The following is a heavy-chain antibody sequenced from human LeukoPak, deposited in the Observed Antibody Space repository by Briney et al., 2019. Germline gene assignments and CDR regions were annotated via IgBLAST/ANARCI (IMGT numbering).Heavy chain of an antibody. Sequence: GGSLRLSCATSGVTFSSYAMSWVRQAPGKGLEWVSVIYRSGSTYYADSVKGRFTISRDNSKNTLYLQMNRLRAEDTAVYYCARDSGHDAFDIWGQGTMVTVSS. J-gene: IGHJ3*02. CDR3: ARDSGHDAFDI. CDR1: GVTFSSYA. CDR2: IYRSGST. V-gene: IGHV3-53*01.